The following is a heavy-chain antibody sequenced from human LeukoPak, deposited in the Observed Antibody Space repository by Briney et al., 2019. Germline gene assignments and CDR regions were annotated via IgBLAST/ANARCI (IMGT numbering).Heavy chain of an antibody. CDR2: INPNSGGT. CDR1: GYTFTGYY. J-gene: IGHJ4*02. V-gene: IGHV1-2*02. D-gene: IGHD6-13*01. CDR3: ARDIPYSSSYNYFDY. Sequence: GASVKVSCKASGYTFTGYYMHWVRQAPRQGLEWMGWINPNSGGTNYAQKFQGRVTMTRDTSISTAYMELSRLRSDDTAVYYCARDIPYSSSYNYFDYWGQGTLVTVSS.